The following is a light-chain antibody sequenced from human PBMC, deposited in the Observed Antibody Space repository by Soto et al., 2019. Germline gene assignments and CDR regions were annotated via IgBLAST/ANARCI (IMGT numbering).Light chain of an antibody. CDR2: EVT. Sequence: QSALTQPPSASGSPGQSVTISCTGTSSDVGGYKFVSWYQQHPGKAPKLLIYEVTQRPSGVPDRFSGSKSGNTASLTVSGLQADDDADYYCSSYAGSNMGVFGTGTKVTVL. J-gene: IGLJ1*01. V-gene: IGLV2-8*01. CDR3: SSYAGSNMGV. CDR1: SSDVGGYKF.